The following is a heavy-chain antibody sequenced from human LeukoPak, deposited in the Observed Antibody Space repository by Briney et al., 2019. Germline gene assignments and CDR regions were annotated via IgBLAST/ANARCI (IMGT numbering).Heavy chain of an antibody. J-gene: IGHJ5*02. Sequence: ASVKVSCKASGYTFTGYYMHRVRQAPGQGLEWMGWITPNSGGTNYAQKFQGRVTMTRDTSISTAYMELSRLRSDDTAVYYCARTRITMVRGVLYNWFDPWGQGTLVTVSS. CDR2: ITPNSGGT. CDR1: GYTFTGYY. D-gene: IGHD3-10*01. CDR3: ARTRITMVRGVLYNWFDP. V-gene: IGHV1-2*02.